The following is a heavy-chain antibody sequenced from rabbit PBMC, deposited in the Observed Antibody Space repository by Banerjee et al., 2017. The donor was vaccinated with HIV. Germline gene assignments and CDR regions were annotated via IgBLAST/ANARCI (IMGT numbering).Heavy chain of an antibody. CDR3: ARFFTSGWGGFNL. J-gene: IGHJ4*01. Sequence: QEQLEESGGDLVKPEGSLTLTCTASGFSFSNGYVMCWVRQAPGKGLEWIACINTISGDTVYATWAKGRFTISKASWTTVTLQMTSLTAADTATYFCARFFTSGWGGFNLWGPGTLVTVS. D-gene: IGHD4-1*01. V-gene: IGHV1S45*01. CDR1: GFSFSNGYV. CDR2: INTISGDT.